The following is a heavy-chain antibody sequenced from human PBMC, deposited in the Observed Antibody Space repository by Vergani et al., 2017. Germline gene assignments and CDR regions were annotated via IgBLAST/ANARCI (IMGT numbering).Heavy chain of an antibody. CDR2: VDPEDGET. CDR3: ARGKDCSSTSCTTYWFDP. D-gene: IGHD2-2*01. CDR1: GYTFTDYY. J-gene: IGHJ5*02. Sequence: EVQLVQSGAEVKKPGATVKISCKVSGYTFTDYYMHWVQQAPGKGLEWMGLVDPEDGETIYAEKFQGRVTITADTSTDTAYMELSSLRSEDTAVYYCARGKDCSSTSCTTYWFDPWGQGTLVTVSS. V-gene: IGHV1-69-2*01.